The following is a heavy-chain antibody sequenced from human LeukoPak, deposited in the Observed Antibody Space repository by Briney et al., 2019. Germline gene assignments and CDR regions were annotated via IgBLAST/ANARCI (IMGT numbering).Heavy chain of an antibody. CDR2: IYYSGST. J-gene: IGHJ4*02. CDR3: ARYGRGDGYNYFDY. Sequence: SETLSLTCTVSGGSISGYYWSWIRQPPGKGLEWIGYIYYSGSTNYNLSLKSRVTISVDTSKNQFSLKLSSVTAADTAVYYCARYGRGDGYNYFDYWGQGTLVTVSS. V-gene: IGHV4-59*01. CDR1: GGSISGYY. D-gene: IGHD5-24*01.